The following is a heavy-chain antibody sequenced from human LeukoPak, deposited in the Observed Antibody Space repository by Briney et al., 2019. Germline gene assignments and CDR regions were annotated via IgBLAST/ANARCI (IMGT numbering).Heavy chain of an antibody. J-gene: IGHJ4*02. CDR1: GDSISGYY. CDR2: IYYSGST. D-gene: IGHD3-22*01. CDR3: ARYVSSGLDY. V-gene: IGHV4-59*01. Sequence: SETLSLTCTVSGDSISGYYWSWMRQPPGRGLEWIGNIYYSGSTSYNPSLKSRVTISVDKSKNQFSLKLRSVTAADTAVYYRARYVSSGLDYWGQGTLVTVSS.